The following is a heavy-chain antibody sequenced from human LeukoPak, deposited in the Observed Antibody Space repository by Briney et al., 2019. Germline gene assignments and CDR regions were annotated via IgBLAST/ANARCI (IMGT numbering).Heavy chain of an antibody. CDR1: VGSISSGSYY. CDR3: ARDGPALDP. J-gene: IGHJ5*02. V-gene: IGHV4-61*02. Sequence: SQTLSLTCTVSVGSISSGSYYWSWIRQPAGKGLEWIGRIYTSGSTNYNPSLKSRVTISVDTSKNQFSLKLSSVTAADTAVYYCARDGPALDPWGQGTLVTVSS. CDR2: IYTSGST.